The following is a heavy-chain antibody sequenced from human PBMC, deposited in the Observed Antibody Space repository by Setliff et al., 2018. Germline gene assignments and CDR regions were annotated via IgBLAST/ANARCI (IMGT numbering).Heavy chain of an antibody. J-gene: IGHJ1*01. CDR3: AGATGVTYTWYFEH. Sequence: SETLSLTCSVSGGSISSYFWNWVRQPAGKGLEWIGRIYSNENTNYNPSLKSRVTMSIDTSKNQLSLKLSSVTAADTAVYYCAGATGVTYTWYFEHWGQGSLVTVS. D-gene: IGHD2-21*02. CDR2: IYSNENT. V-gene: IGHV4-4*07. CDR1: GGSISSYF.